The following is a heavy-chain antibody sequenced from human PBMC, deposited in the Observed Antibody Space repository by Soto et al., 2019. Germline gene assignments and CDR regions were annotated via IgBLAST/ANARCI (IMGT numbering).Heavy chain of an antibody. Sequence: ASVKVSCKASGYTFTSYGISWVRQAPGQGLEWMGWISAYNGNTNYAQKLQGRVTMTTDTSTSTAYMELRSLRSDDTAVYYCARQWLRRGYYGMDVWGQGTTVTVSS. CDR2: ISAYNGNT. V-gene: IGHV1-18*01. J-gene: IGHJ6*02. D-gene: IGHD5-12*01. CDR1: GYTFTSYG. CDR3: ARQWLRRGYYGMDV.